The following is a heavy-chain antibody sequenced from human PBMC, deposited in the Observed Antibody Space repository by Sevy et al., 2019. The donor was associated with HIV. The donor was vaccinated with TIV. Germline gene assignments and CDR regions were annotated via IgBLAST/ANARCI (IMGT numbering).Heavy chain of an antibody. Sequence: GGSLRLSCAASGFTFSSYWMSWVRQAPGKGLEWVANIKQDGSEKYYVDSVKGRFTISRDNAKNSLYLQMNSLRAEDTAVYYWARGGGSGSRKAFDIWGQGTMVTVSS. J-gene: IGHJ3*02. D-gene: IGHD6-19*01. CDR1: GFTFSSYW. CDR2: IKQDGSEK. V-gene: IGHV3-7*01. CDR3: ARGGGSGSRKAFDI.